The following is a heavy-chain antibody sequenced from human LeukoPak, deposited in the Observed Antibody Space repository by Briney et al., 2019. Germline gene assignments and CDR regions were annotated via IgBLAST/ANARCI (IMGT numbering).Heavy chain of an antibody. CDR2: ISSGGYTT. J-gene: IGHJ4*02. CDR3: ARVGRLQYGDYVAFDY. D-gene: IGHD4-17*01. CDR1: EFTFSDYY. Sequence: KPGGSLRLSCAASEFTFSDYYMSWIRQAPGRGLEWVSYISSGGYTTYYADSMKGRFTLSRDNAKNSLYLQMNSLRAEDTAVYYCARVGRLQYGDYVAFDYWGQGTLVTVSS. V-gene: IGHV3-11*01.